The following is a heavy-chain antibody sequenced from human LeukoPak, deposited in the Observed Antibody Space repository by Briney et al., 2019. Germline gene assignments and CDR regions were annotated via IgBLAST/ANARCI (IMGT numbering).Heavy chain of an antibody. J-gene: IGHJ4*02. CDR1: GFTFSSYT. CDR3: VRDALHTAHFDY. D-gene: IGHD5-18*01. CDR2: VSASSNI. Sequence: PAESLRLSCAASGFTFSSYTMNWVRQAPGKGLQWVSTVSASSNIHYSESVKGRFTISRDNARNSLYPQMNSLRDEDTAVYYCVRDALHTAHFDYWGQGTLVTVSS. V-gene: IGHV3-48*02.